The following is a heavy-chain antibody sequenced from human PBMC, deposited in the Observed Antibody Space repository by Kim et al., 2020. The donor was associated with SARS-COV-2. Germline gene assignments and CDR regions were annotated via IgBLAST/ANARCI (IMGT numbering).Heavy chain of an antibody. CDR2: IYYSGST. CDR3: ARTRITMVRGVIPTQYYFDY. V-gene: IGHV4-59*13. D-gene: IGHD3-10*01. CDR1: GGSISSYY. J-gene: IGHJ4*02. Sequence: SETLSLTCTVSGGSISSYYWSWIRQPPGKGLEWIGYIYYSGSTNYNPSLKSRVTISVDTPKNQFSLKLSSVTAADTAVYYCARTRITMVRGVIPTQYYFDYWGQGTLVTVSS.